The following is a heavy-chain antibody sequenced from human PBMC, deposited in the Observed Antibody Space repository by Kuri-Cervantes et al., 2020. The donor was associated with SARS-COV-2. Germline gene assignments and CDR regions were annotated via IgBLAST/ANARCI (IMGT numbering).Heavy chain of an antibody. J-gene: IGHJ6*02. CDR3: ARGGRDRYYYYGMDV. CDR2: IIPFFGTA. Sequence: SVKVSCKASGGTFSSYAITWVRQAPGQGLEWMGGIIPFFGTANYAQKFQGRVTITADKSTSTAYMELSSLRSEDTAVYYCARGGRDRYYYYGMDVWGQGTTVTVSS. D-gene: IGHD3-16*01. CDR1: GGTFSSYA. V-gene: IGHV1-69*06.